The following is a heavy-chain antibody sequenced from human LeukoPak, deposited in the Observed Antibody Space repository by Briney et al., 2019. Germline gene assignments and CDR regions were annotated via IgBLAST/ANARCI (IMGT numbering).Heavy chain of an antibody. CDR2: ISSSSSTT. D-gene: IGHD2-15*01. CDR1: GVAFSSYN. CDR3: ASRVVTSFDN. J-gene: IGHJ4*02. V-gene: IGHV3-48*01. Sequence: GGSLRLSCAASGVAFSSYNMHWVRQAPGKGLEWISYISSSSSTTNYADSVKGRFTISRDNAKNSLYVQMNSLRVEDTAVYYCASRVVTSFDNWGQGTLVTVSS.